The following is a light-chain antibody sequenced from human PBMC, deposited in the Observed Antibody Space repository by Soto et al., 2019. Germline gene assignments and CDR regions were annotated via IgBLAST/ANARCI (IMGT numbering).Light chain of an antibody. V-gene: IGKV1-39*01. Sequence: DIQMTQSPSSLSASVGDRVTITCQSSQSIISYLNWYQQKAGKAPQLLIYAASSLQSGVPARFSGSASGTDFILSISSLQPEDSAIYYCQQSYSSPRTFGQGTKLEI. J-gene: IGKJ2*01. CDR3: QQSYSSPRT. CDR2: AAS. CDR1: QSIISY.